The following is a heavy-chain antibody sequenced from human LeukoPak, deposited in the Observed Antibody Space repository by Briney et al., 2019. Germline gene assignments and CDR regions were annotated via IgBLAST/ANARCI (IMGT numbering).Heavy chain of an antibody. CDR2: IGGSGANT. Sequence: GGTLRLSCAASGFTFSSYGMSWVRKAPGKGLEWLSSIGGSGANTYYADSVKGRFTISRDNSKSTMYLQMNSLRAEDTAVYHCAKTNGYYDLGGQGTLVTVSS. J-gene: IGHJ4*02. CDR1: GFTFSSYG. D-gene: IGHD3-3*01. V-gene: IGHV3-23*01. CDR3: AKTNGYYDL.